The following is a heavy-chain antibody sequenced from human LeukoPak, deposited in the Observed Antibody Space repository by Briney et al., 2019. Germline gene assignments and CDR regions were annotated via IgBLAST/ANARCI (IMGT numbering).Heavy chain of an antibody. CDR1: GDSISSGDYY. CDR2: IYYSGST. V-gene: IGHV4-61*10. J-gene: IGHJ4*02. D-gene: IGHD3-10*01. Sequence: SETLSLTCTVSGDSISSGDYYWSWIRQPAGKGLEWIGYIYYSGSTNYNPSLKSRVTISVDTSKNQFSLKLSSVTAADTAVYYCARGHYYGSGSYYFLLDYWGQGTLVTVSS. CDR3: ARGHYYGSGSYYFLLDY.